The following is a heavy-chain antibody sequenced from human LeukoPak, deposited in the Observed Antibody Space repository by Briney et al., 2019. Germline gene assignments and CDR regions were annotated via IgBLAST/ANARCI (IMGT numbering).Heavy chain of an antibody. CDR1: GFTFTTYW. D-gene: IGHD5-24*01. CDR3: ARDGGGYDS. CDR2: IREDGSRD. V-gene: IGHV3-7*01. Sequence: GGSLRLSCAASGFTFTTYWMSWVRQTPEKGLEWVANIREDGSRDYYVDSVKGRFTISRDNAKNLLYLQMKSLRAEDTAIYYCARDGGGYDSWGQGTLVTVSS. J-gene: IGHJ5*01.